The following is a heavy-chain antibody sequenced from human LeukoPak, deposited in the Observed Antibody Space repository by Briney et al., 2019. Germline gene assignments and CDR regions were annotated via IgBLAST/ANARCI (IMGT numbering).Heavy chain of an antibody. V-gene: IGHV3-21*01. Sequence: GGSLRLSCAASGFTLNSYMLNWVRQAPGKGLEWVSSISSTGSYIYHADSVKGRFTISRDNPGNVVYLQMDSLRAEDTAVYYCSRVAQSGPTGWFDPWGQGTLVTVSS. CDR2: ISSTGSYI. D-gene: IGHD1-1*01. CDR1: GFTLNSYM. J-gene: IGHJ5*02. CDR3: SRVAQSGPTGWFDP.